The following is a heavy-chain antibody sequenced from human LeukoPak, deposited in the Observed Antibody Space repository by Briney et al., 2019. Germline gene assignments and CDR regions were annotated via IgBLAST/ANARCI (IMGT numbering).Heavy chain of an antibody. CDR1: GFTFSSYS. CDR2: ISSSSSYI. D-gene: IGHD3-22*01. CDR3: ARHKYDSSGYSYLDY. J-gene: IGHJ4*02. V-gene: IGHV3-21*01. Sequence: GGSLRLSCAASGFTFSSYSMNWVRQAPGKGLEWVSSISSSSSYIYYADSVKGRFTISRDNAKNSLYLQMNSLRAEDTAVYYCARHKYDSSGYSYLDYWGQGTLVTVSS.